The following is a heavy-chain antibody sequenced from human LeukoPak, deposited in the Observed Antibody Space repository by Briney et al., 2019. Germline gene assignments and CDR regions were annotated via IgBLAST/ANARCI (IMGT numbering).Heavy chain of an antibody. Sequence: SETLSLTCAVYGGSFSGYYWSWIRQPPGKGLEWIGEINHSGSTNYNPSLKSRVTISVDTSKNQFSLKLSSVTAADTAVYYCARTPTNWFDPWGQGTLVTVSS. J-gene: IGHJ5*02. CDR2: INHSGST. V-gene: IGHV4-34*01. D-gene: IGHD2-15*01. CDR1: GGSFSGYY. CDR3: ARTPTNWFDP.